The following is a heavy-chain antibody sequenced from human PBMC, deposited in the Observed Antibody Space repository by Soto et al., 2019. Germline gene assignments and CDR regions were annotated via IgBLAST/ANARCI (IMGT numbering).Heavy chain of an antibody. CDR3: ATREDAFFYHGLDV. CDR2: IYDTGISGYTPST. CDR1: GGSITSSY. V-gene: IGHV4-59*01. J-gene: IGHJ6*02. Sequence: SETLSLTCTVSGGSITSSYWSWIRRPPGKGLEWIAYIYDTGISGYTPSTSYNPSLKSRVTMSVDTSKSQFSLKLASVTAADTAVYYCATREDAFFYHGLDVWGQGITVT.